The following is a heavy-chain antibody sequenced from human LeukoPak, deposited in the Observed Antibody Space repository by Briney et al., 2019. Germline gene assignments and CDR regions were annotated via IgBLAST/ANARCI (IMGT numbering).Heavy chain of an antibody. CDR2: IRYDGSIK. D-gene: IGHD4-17*01. V-gene: IGHV3-30*02. CDR3: AREDYGDLDY. Sequence: GGSLRLSCAPSGFTFSSYGMHWVRQAPGKGLEWVAFIRYDGSIKSYADSVKGRFTISRDNSKNTLYLQLNSLRAEDTAIYYCAREDYGDLDYWGQGTLVTVSS. CDR1: GFTFSSYG. J-gene: IGHJ4*02.